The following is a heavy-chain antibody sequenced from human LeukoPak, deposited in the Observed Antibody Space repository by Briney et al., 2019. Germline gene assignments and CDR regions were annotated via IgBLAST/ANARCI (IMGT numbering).Heavy chain of an antibody. D-gene: IGHD1-26*01. CDR1: GYTFTSYD. CDR2: MNPNSGNT. Sequence: GASVKVSCKASGYTFTSYDINWVRQATGQGLEWMGWMNPNSGNTGYAQKFQGRVTITRNTSISTAYTELSSLRSEDTAVYYCARGHEKWWELSRANWFDPWGQGTLVTVSS. CDR3: ARGHEKWWELSRANWFDP. V-gene: IGHV1-8*03. J-gene: IGHJ5*02.